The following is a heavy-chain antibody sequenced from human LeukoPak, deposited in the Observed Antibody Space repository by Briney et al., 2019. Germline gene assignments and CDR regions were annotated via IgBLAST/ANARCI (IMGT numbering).Heavy chain of an antibody. Sequence: PGGSLRLSCAASGFTFDDYAMHWVRQAPGKGLEWVSLISGDGGSTYYADSVKGRFTISRDNAKNSLYLQMNSLRAEDTAVYYCARGSYYWGYWGQGTLVTVSS. CDR2: ISGDGGST. D-gene: IGHD3-10*01. CDR1: GFTFDDYA. V-gene: IGHV3-43*02. J-gene: IGHJ4*02. CDR3: ARGSYYWGY.